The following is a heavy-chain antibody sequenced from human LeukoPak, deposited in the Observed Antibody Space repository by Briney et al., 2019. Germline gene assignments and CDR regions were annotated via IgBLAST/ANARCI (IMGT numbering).Heavy chain of an antibody. CDR1: GFTFSSYG. V-gene: IGHV3-64*01. D-gene: IGHD5-18*01. J-gene: IGHJ4*02. CDR3: ARDRERGYSYGYAFDY. CDR2: ISSNGGST. Sequence: GGSLRLSCAAPGFTFSSYGMHWVRQAPGKGLECVSSISSNGGSTYYANSVKGRFTITRDNSKNTLYLQMGSLRADDMAVYYCARDRERGYSYGYAFDYWGQGTLVTVSS.